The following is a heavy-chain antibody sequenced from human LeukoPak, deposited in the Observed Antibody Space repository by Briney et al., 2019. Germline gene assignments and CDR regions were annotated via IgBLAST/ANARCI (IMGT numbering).Heavy chain of an antibody. CDR2: INHSGST. V-gene: IGHV4-34*01. CDR3: ARARDDILTGYYTPYFDY. Sequence: PSETLSLTCAVYGGSFSGYYWSWIRQPPGKGLEWIGEINHSGSTNYNPSLKSRVTISVDTFKNQFSLKLSSVTAADTAVYYCARARDDILTGYYTPYFDYWGQGTLVTVSS. CDR1: GGSFSGYY. D-gene: IGHD3-9*01. J-gene: IGHJ4*02.